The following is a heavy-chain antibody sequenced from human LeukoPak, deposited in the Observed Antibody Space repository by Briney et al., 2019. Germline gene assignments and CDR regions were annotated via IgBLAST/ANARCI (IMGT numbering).Heavy chain of an antibody. CDR3: ARDGLPAYGSGSYSAHFDY. CDR1: GFTFSSYS. CDR2: ISSSSSYI. Sequence: GGSLRLSCAASGFTFSSYSMNWVRQAPGKGLEWVSSISSSSSYIYYADSVKGRFTISRDNAKNSLYLQMNSLRAEDTAVYYCARDGLPAYGSGSYSAHFDYWGQGTLVTVSS. J-gene: IGHJ4*02. D-gene: IGHD3-10*01. V-gene: IGHV3-21*01.